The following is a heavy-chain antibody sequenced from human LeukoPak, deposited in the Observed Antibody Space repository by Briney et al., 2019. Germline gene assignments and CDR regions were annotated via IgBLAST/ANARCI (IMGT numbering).Heavy chain of an antibody. D-gene: IGHD2-21*02. CDR2: INAGNGDT. CDR3: VRDDCAADACYPGGY. CDR1: GYTFTNYV. Sequence: APVKASCKASGYTFTNYVVHWVRQAPGQRPEWMGYINAGNGDTKYSKNFQDRVTTTRGTSASTAYMEVSSLTSEDTALYSCVRDDCAADACYPGGYWGQGTLVTVSS. J-gene: IGHJ4*02. V-gene: IGHV1-3*01.